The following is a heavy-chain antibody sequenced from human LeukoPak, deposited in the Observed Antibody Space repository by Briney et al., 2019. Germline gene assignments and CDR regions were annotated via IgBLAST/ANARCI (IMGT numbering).Heavy chain of an antibody. CDR3: AREKADFWSGHTTNY. J-gene: IGHJ4*02. V-gene: IGHV4-30-2*01. CDR2: IYHSGST. Sequence: SETLSLTCTVSGGSVSSGGYYWSWIRQPPGKGLEWIGYIYHSGSTYYNPSLKSRVTISVDRSKNQFSLKLSSVTAADTAVYYCAREKADFWSGHTTNYWGQGTLVTVSS. CDR1: GGSVSSGGYY. D-gene: IGHD3-3*01.